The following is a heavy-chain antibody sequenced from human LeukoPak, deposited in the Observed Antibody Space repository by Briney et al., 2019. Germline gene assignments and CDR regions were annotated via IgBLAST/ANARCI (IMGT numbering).Heavy chain of an antibody. V-gene: IGHV3-33*01. D-gene: IGHD3-16*01. CDR3: ARRGPGGELDY. CDR2: IWYDGSNK. Sequence: PGGSLRLSCAASGFTFSSYGMHWVRQAPGKGLEWVAVIWYDGSNKYYADPVKGRFTISRDNSKNTLYLQMNSLRAEDTAVYYCARRGPGGELDYWGQGTLVTVSS. J-gene: IGHJ4*02. CDR1: GFTFSSYG.